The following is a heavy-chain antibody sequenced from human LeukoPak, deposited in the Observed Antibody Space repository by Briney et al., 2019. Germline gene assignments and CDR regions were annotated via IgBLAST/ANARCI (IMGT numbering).Heavy chain of an antibody. CDR1: KFTFSDSY. V-gene: IGHV3-11*01. CDR2: ITSSGFTI. J-gene: IGHJ5*02. D-gene: IGHD4-17*01. Sequence: GGSLRLSCAASKFTFSDSYMTWIRQAPGKGLEWVSYITSSGFTIYSADSVKGRFTISRDNAKNSLYLQMNSLRAEDTAVYYCARESGDYGEEYNWFDPWGQGTLVTVSS. CDR3: ARESGDYGEEYNWFDP.